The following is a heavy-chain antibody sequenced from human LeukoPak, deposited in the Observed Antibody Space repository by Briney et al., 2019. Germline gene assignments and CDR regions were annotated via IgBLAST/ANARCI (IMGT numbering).Heavy chain of an antibody. CDR2: IVVGTDNT. Sequence: SVKVSCKTSGFTFSTPAVQWVRQARGQRLEWIGWIVVGTDNTNYAQKFQERVTITRDMSTSTAYMELSSLRSEDTAVYYCAAARAYYDYVWGSLRPDIFDKWGQGTMVTVSS. D-gene: IGHD3-16*01. J-gene: IGHJ3*02. CDR3: AAARAYYDYVWGSLRPDIFDK. CDR1: GFTFSTPA. V-gene: IGHV1-58*01.